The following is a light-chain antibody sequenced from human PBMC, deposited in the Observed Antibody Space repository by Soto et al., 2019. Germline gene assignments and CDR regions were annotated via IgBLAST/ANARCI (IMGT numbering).Light chain of an antibody. V-gene: IGKV1-17*03. CDR3: LQHNTYPLT. J-gene: IGKJ3*01. Sequence: DIQMTQSPSDLSASVGDRVTITCRASQDISSNLVWFQQTPGKVPKRLIYAISSLQSGVPSRFSGSGSGTEFTLTISSLQPEDFATYYCLQHNTYPLTFGPGTKVDIK. CDR2: AIS. CDR1: QDISSN.